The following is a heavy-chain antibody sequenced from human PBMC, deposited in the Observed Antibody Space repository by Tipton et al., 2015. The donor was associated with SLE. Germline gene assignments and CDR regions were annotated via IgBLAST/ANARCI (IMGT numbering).Heavy chain of an antibody. Sequence: TLSLTCAVYGGSFSGYSWSWIRQPPEEGLEWIGEIXHSGSTNYNPSLKSRFTISVDTSKNQVSLKLSSVTAADTALYYCARGDLYSDYVWGTLRGAFDIWALGTTFTVSS. CDR1: GGSFSGYS. D-gene: IGHD3-16*01. V-gene: IGHV4-34*01. CDR2: IXHSGST. CDR3: ARGDLYSDYVWGTLRGAFDI. J-gene: IGHJ3*02.